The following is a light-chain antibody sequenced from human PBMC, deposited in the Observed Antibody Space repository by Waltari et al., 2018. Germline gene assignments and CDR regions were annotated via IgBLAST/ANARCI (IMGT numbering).Light chain of an antibody. Sequence: EIVVTQSPATLSVSPGESATLTCRTSQSVANNLAWYQQKFGQAPRLLIYVASTMASGVPARCSGSGSVTEFTLTISSLQSEDSAVYYCQQYNNWPQAWTFGQGSKVEIK. CDR3: QQYNNWPQAWT. CDR1: QSVANN. V-gene: IGKV3D-15*01. J-gene: IGKJ1*01. CDR2: VAS.